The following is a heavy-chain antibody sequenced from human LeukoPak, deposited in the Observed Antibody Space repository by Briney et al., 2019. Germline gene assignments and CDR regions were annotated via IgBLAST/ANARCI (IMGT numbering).Heavy chain of an antibody. D-gene: IGHD1-1*01. CDR3: AKGNWNYGMDV. CDR1: GFTFDDYA. J-gene: IGHJ6*02. Sequence: PGGSLRLSCAASGFTFDDYAMHWDRQAPGKGLQWVSLISGGGGSTYYADSVKGRFTISRDNSTNSLYLQMDSLRTEDTALYYCAKGNWNYGMDVWGQGTTVTVSS. V-gene: IGHV3-43*02. CDR2: ISGGGGST.